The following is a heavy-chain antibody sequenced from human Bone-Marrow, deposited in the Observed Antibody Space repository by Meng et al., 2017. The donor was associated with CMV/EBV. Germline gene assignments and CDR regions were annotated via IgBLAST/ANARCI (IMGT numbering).Heavy chain of an antibody. Sequence: ASVKVCCKASGYTFTSYYMHWVRQAPGQGLEWMGIINPSGGSTSYAQKFQGRVTMTRDTSTSTVYMELSSLRSEDTAVYYCASRGCSSTSCYYAWVNWFDPWGQGTLVTVSS. V-gene: IGHV1-46*01. D-gene: IGHD2-2*01. J-gene: IGHJ5*02. CDR3: ASRGCSSTSCYYAWVNWFDP. CDR2: INPSGGST. CDR1: GYTFTSYY.